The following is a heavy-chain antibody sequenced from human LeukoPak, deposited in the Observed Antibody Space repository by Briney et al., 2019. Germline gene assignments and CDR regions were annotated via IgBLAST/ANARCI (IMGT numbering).Heavy chain of an antibody. CDR3: ASALSLARHFDY. CDR2: IYCGDSDT. CDR1: GTSFTSYW. V-gene: IGHV5-51*01. D-gene: IGHD6-6*01. Sequence: GESLKISSKAPGTSFTSYWIAWVRQMPGKGLEWMGIIYCGDSDTRYSPSFQGQVTISADKSISIAYLQWSSLKATRTAMYYCASALSLARHFDYWGQGALVTVSS. J-gene: IGHJ4*02.